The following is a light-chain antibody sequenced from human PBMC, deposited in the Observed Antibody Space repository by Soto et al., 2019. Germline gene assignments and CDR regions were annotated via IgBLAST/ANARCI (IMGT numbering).Light chain of an antibody. CDR3: QKYNHAPPT. CDR1: QGISND. J-gene: IGKJ1*01. V-gene: IGKV1-27*01. CDR2: AAS. Sequence: DIPMTQSPSSLSASVGDRVTITCRASQGISNDLAWYQQKPGKVPKLLSYAASTLQSGVPSRFSGSGSGTDFTLTISSLQPEDVATYYCQKYNHAPPTFGQGNKVEIK.